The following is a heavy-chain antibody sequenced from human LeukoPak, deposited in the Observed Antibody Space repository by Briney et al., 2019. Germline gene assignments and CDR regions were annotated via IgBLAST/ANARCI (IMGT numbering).Heavy chain of an antibody. J-gene: IGHJ3*02. V-gene: IGHV4-30-2*01. CDR1: GGSISSGGYY. Sequence: PSETLSLTCTVSGGSISSGGYYWSWIRQPPGKGLEWIGYIYHSGSTYYNPSLKSRVTISVDRSKNQFSLKLSSVTAADTAVYYCAREMTTVTTKWDAFDIWGQGTMITVSS. D-gene: IGHD4-11*01. CDR2: IYHSGST. CDR3: AREMTTVTTKWDAFDI.